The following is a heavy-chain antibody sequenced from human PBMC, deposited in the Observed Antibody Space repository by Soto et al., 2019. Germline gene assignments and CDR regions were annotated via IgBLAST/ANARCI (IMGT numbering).Heavy chain of an antibody. CDR1: GGSMRNYF. J-gene: IGHJ6*02. Sequence: PSETLSLTCTVSGGSMRNYFWTWIRQPPGKGLEWIGYIYYSGSTNYNPSLKSRVTISVDTSKNQFSLKLSSVTAADTAVYYCARKPRPRFAGTDYGMDVWGQGTTVTVSS. CDR2: IYYSGST. V-gene: IGHV4-59*01. CDR3: ARKPRPRFAGTDYGMDV. D-gene: IGHD1-7*01.